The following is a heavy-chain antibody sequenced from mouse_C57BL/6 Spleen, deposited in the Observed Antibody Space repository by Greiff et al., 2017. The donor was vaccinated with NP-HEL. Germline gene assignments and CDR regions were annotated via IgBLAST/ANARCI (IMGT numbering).Heavy chain of an antibody. CDR2: ILPNGGST. Sequence: QVQLQQPGAELVKPGASVRLSCRASGYTFTSYWMHWVKRRPGQGLGWIGMILPNGGSTNYNEKFKSKATLTVDKSSSTAYMQLSSLTSEDSAVYYCAFITTVVEGYFDVWGTGTTVTVSS. V-gene: IGHV1-64*01. CDR1: GYTFTSYW. CDR3: AFITTVVEGYFDV. D-gene: IGHD1-1*01. J-gene: IGHJ1*03.